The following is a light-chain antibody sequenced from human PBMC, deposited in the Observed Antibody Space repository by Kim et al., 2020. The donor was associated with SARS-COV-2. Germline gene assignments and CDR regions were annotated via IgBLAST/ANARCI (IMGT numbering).Light chain of an antibody. Sequence: DIVMTQSPLSLPVTPGEPASISCRSSQSLLHSNGYNYLDWYLQKPGQSPQLLIYLGSNRASGVPDRFSGSGSGTDFTLKISRVEAEDVGFYYCMQALQTPPTFGRGTTVDIK. CDR2: LGS. J-gene: IGKJ4*01. V-gene: IGKV2-28*01. CDR3: MQALQTPPT. CDR1: QSLLHSNGYNY.